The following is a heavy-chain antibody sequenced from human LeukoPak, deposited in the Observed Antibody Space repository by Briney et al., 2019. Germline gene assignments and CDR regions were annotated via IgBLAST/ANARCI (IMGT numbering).Heavy chain of an antibody. D-gene: IGHD3-3*01. J-gene: IGHJ5*02. V-gene: IGHV4-38-2*02. Sequence: SETLSLTCTVSGYSISSGYYWGWIRQPPGKGLEWIGNIYHSGSTYYNPSLKSRVTISVDTSKNQFSLKLSSVTAADTAVYYCSGGFGKRGFDPWGQGTLVTVSS. CDR2: IYHSGST. CDR3: SGGFGKRGFDP. CDR1: GYSISSGYY.